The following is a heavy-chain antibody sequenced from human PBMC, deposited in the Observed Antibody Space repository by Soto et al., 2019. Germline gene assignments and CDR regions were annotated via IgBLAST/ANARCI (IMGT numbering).Heavy chain of an antibody. Sequence: DSVNVSCKASGYTFTNYYMHWVRPAPGQGLEWMGIINPSGGSTSYAQKFQGRVTMTRDTSSSTVYMELSSLRSEDTAVYYCARGYAAVAGRDDYYGMDVWGQGTTVTVSS. CDR3: ARGYAAVAGRDDYYGMDV. D-gene: IGHD6-19*01. CDR2: INPSGGST. J-gene: IGHJ6*02. CDR1: GYTFTNYY. V-gene: IGHV1-46*01.